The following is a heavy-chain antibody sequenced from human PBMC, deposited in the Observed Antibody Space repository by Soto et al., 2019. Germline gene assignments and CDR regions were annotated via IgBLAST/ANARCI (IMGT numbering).Heavy chain of an antibody. CDR1: GYTFTGYY. CDR2: INPNSGGT. V-gene: IGHV1-2*02. J-gene: IGHJ6*02. D-gene: IGHD3-3*01. Sequence: ASVKVSCKASGYTFTGYYMHWVRQAPGQGLEWMGWINPNSGGTNYAQKFQGRVTMTRDTSISTAYMELSRLRSDDTAVYYCARGVHESVYYCGMDVWGQGTTVTVSS. CDR3: ARGVHESVYYCGMDV.